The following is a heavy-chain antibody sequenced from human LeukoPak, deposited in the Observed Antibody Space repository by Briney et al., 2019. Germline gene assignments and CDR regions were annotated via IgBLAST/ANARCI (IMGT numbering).Heavy chain of an antibody. Sequence: ASVKVSCKASGYTFTSYGISWVRQAPGQGLEWMGWISAYNGNTNYAQKLQGRVTMTTDTSTSTAYTELRSLRSDDTAVYYCARDAHQIAGHYYYSGMDVWGQGITVTVSS. CDR1: GYTFTSYG. J-gene: IGHJ6*02. CDR3: ARDAHQIAGHYYYSGMDV. D-gene: IGHD6-13*01. CDR2: ISAYNGNT. V-gene: IGHV1-18*01.